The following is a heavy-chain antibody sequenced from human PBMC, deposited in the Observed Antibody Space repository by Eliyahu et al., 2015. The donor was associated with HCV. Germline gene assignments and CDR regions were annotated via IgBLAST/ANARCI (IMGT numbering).Heavy chain of an antibody. V-gene: IGHV3-53*01. D-gene: IGHD4-23*01. CDR2: IYSGGST. CDR3: ARGPVVPYFDY. CDR1: GFNXRXNY. J-gene: IGHJ4*02. Sequence: EVQLVEXGGGLXQPGGSLRLSXAASGFNXRXNYMXXXRXAPGKGLEWVSVIYSGGSTNYADSVKGRFTISRDNSKNTLYLQMNSLRAEDTAVYYCARGPVVPYFDYWGQGTLVTVSS.